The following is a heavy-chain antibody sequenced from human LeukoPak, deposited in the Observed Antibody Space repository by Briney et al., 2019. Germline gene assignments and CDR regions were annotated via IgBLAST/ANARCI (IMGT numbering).Heavy chain of an antibody. CDR1: GFTFDNYA. CDR2: ISGSGNRT. J-gene: IGHJ1*01. CDR3: VKGAFVVTPLPIKYFPH. Sequence: GGSLRLSCAASGFTFDNYALGWVRQAPGKGLVWVSGISGSGNRTYYADSVKGRFTISRDNSMKTLSLQMTSLRAEDTAVYYCVKGAFVVTPLPIKYFPHWGRGILVSVSS. D-gene: IGHD2-21*02. V-gene: IGHV3-23*01.